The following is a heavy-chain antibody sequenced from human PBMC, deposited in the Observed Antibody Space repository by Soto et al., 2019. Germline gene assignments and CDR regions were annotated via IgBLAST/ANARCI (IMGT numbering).Heavy chain of an antibody. CDR3: TTEEVATTIFGVVIIRPYDAFDI. CDR2: IKSKTDGGTT. J-gene: IGHJ3*02. V-gene: IGHV3-15*07. D-gene: IGHD3-3*01. CDR1: GFTFSNAW. Sequence: PGGSLRLSCAAYGFTFSNAWMNWVRQAPGKGLEWVGRIKSKTDGGTTDYAAPVKGRFTISRDDSKNTLYLQMNSLKTEDTAVYYCTTEEVATTIFGVVIIRPYDAFDIWGQGTMVTVSS.